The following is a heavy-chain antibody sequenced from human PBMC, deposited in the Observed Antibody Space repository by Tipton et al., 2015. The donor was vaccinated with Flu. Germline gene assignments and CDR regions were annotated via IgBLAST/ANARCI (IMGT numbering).Heavy chain of an antibody. V-gene: IGHV5-51*03. CDR3: ARPHAQFLHAFDI. J-gene: IGHJ3*02. D-gene: IGHD2-21*01. CDR2: IYPGDSGT. Sequence: QLVQSGAEVKKPGESLKISCKGSGYSFTSYWIGWVRQMPGKGLEWMGIIYPGDSGTRYSPSFQGQVTISADKSISTAYLQWSSLKASDTALYYCARPHAQFLHAFDIWGQGTMVTVSS. CDR1: GYSFTSYW.